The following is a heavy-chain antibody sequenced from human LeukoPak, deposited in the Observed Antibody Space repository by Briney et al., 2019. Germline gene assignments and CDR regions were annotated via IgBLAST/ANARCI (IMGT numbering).Heavy chain of an antibody. V-gene: IGHV4-39*01. CDR3: ASTGYSYAVNEIHAFDI. J-gene: IGHJ3*02. CDR2: IYYSGST. D-gene: IGHD5-18*01. CDR1: GGSISSSSYY. Sequence: KPSETLSLTCISGGSISSSSYYWGWIRQPPGKGLEWIGSIYYSGSTYYNPSLKSRVTISVDTSKNQFSLKLSSVTAADTAVYYCASTGYSYAVNEIHAFDIWGQGTMVTVSS.